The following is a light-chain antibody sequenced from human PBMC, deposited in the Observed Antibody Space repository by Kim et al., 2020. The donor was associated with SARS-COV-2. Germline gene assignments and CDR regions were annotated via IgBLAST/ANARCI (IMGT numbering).Light chain of an antibody. J-gene: IGKJ2*01. V-gene: IGKV1-5*03. Sequence: DIRMTQSPSSLSASVGDRVTITCRASQSISTWLAWYQQRPGKAPKLLIYKASSRQDGVPSRFSGSGSGTLFTLTISSLQADDFATYYCQQYDSPLYTFGQGTKLDIK. CDR2: KAS. CDR1: QSISTW. CDR3: QQYDSPLYT.